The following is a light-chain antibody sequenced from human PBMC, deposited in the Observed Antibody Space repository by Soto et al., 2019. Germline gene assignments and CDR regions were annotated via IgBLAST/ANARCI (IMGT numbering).Light chain of an antibody. Sequence: DIQMTQSPSTRSAAVGDRVTITCRASRSISTWLAWYQQKPGRAPKLLIYKASSLEGGVPSRFSGSGSGTELTLTISSLQPDDFETYYCQHYNSYSEAFGQGTKVDIK. CDR3: QHYNSYSEA. V-gene: IGKV1-5*03. J-gene: IGKJ1*01. CDR1: RSISTW. CDR2: KAS.